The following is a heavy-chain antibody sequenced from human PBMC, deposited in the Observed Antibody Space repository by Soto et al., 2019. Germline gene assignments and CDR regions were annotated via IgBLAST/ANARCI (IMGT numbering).Heavy chain of an antibody. CDR2: ISGYNGNT. D-gene: IGHD3-22*01. CDR3: ARDREYFYDSSGNDYYHYGMDV. V-gene: IGHV1-18*04. CDR1: GYTFTNYG. Sequence: QVQLVESGAEVKKPGASVKVSCKAAGYTFTNYGISWVRQAPGQGLEWMGWISGYNGNTKYAQKFQGRVTMTTDTAKNTADMELRSLRSGDTAVYDCARDREYFYDSSGNDYYHYGMDVCGPGTTVTVS. J-gene: IGHJ6*02.